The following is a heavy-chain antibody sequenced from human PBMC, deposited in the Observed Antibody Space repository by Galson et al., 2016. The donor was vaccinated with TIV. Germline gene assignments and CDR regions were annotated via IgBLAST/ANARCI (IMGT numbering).Heavy chain of an antibody. CDR3: ARGRSGYNSTYYYYGMDV. D-gene: IGHD5-24*01. CDR1: GDSVSSNSAA. Sequence: CAIFGDSVSSNSAAWIWIRQSPSRGLEWLGRTYYRSEWNSDYAVSVRSRIVIKADRSKNQFFLQLNSVTPEDMAVYFCARGRSGYNSTYYYYGMDVWGQGTTVSVSS. CDR2: TYYRSEWNS. V-gene: IGHV6-1*01. J-gene: IGHJ6*02.